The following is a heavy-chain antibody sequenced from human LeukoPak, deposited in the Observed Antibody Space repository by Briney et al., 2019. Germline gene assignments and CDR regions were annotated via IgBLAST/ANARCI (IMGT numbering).Heavy chain of an antibody. CDR2: ISSSSSYI. Sequence: GGSLRLSCAASGFTVSSNYMSWVRQAPGKGLEWVSSISSSSSYIYYADSVKGRFTISRDNAKNSLYLQMNSLRAEDTAVYYCARDFGEAAGSYFDYWGQGTLVTVSS. J-gene: IGHJ4*02. D-gene: IGHD6-13*01. CDR3: ARDFGEAAGSYFDY. V-gene: IGHV3-21*01. CDR1: GFTVSSNY.